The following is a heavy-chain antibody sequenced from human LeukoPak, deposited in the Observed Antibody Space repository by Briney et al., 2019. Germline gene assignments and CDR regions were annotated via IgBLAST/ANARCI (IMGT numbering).Heavy chain of an antibody. V-gene: IGHV4-28*05. D-gene: IGHD3-10*01. CDR1: GDSISSNNW. J-gene: IGHJ6*04. Sequence: SETLSLTCAVSGDSISSNNWWGWIRQPPGKGLEWIGYIYYSGIIHYNASLKSRVTMSVDTSKNQFSLKLNSVTAVDTAVYYCAKKPNTVYYFDVWGKGTTVTVSS. CDR2: IYYSGII. CDR3: AKKPNTVYYFDV.